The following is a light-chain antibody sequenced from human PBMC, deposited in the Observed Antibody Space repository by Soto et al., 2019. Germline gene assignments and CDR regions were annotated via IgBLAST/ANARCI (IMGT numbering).Light chain of an antibody. Sequence: DIRVAKSPSTLSASLRDRVAITCGASQSISSWLAWYQQKPGKAPKLLIYDASSLESGVPSRFSGSGSGTEFTLTISSLQPDDFPTYYCQPYNIFRTFGQGTKVDI. CDR2: DAS. J-gene: IGKJ1*01. CDR1: QSISSW. CDR3: QPYNIFRT. V-gene: IGKV1-5*01.